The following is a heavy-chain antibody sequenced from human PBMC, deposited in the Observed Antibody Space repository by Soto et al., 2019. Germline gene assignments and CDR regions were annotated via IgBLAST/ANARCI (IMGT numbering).Heavy chain of an antibody. J-gene: IGHJ5*02. Sequence: LLESGGGLEQPGGSLTLSCAASGFTFSTSAMNWVRQAPGKGLEWVSLTSDSGGRTYYADSVKGRFTISRDNSKNTLYLQMNSLRAEDTAVYYCAKSLNINWKNWFDPWGQGTLVTVSS. D-gene: IGHD1-1*01. CDR1: GFTFSTSA. CDR3: AKSLNINWKNWFDP. CDR2: TSDSGGRT. V-gene: IGHV3-23*01.